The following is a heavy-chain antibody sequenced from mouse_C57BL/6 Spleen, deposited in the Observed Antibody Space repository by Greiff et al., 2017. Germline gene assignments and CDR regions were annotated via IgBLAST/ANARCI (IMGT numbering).Heavy chain of an antibody. CDR2: IDPSDSET. V-gene: IGHV1-52*01. CDR3: AREDYYAMDY. Sequence: QVQLQQPGAELVRPGSSVKLSCKASGYTFTSYWMHWVKQRPIQGLEWIGNIDPSDSETHYTHKFKDKAPLTVDKSSSTAYMQLSSLTSEDYSVYYCAREDYYAMDYWGQGTSVTVSS. CDR1: GYTFTSYW. J-gene: IGHJ4*01.